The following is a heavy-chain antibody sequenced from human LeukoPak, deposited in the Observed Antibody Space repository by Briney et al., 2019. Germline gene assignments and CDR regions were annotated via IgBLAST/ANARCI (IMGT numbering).Heavy chain of an antibody. V-gene: IGHV1-2*02. D-gene: IGHD3-16*01. J-gene: IGHJ4*02. CDR2: VNPNSGGT. CDR3: ARADRLHGGPYLIGP. CDR1: GYSFTDSY. Sequence: GASVKVSCTTSGYSFTDSYMHWVRQAPGQGREWMGWVNPNSGGTSTAQKFQGRVTMTRDTSITTVYMEVSWLTSDDTAIYYCARADRLHGGPYLIGPGGQGTLVTVSS.